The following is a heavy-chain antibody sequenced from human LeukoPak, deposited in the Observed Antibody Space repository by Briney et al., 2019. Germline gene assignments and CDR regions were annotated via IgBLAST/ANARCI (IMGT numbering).Heavy chain of an antibody. CDR2: IYTSGST. CDR3: AREAYYYDSSGSGAFDI. CDR1: GGSISSYY. J-gene: IGHJ3*02. Sequence: PSETLSLTCTVSGGSISSYYWSWIRQPAGKGLEWIGRIYTSGSTNYNPSLKSRVTMSVDTSKNQFSLKLSSVTAADTAVYYCAREAYYYDSSGSGAFDIWGQGTMVTVSS. D-gene: IGHD3-22*01. V-gene: IGHV4-4*07.